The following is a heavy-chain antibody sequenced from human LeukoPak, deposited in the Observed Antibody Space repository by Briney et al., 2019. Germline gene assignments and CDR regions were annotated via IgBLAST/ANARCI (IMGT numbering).Heavy chain of an antibody. CDR1: GYSFISYW. CDR3: ARGPDVAVAGASDY. J-gene: IGHJ4*02. D-gene: IGHD6-19*01. Sequence: PGESLKISCKGSGYSFISYWIGWVRQMPGKGLEWMGTIYPGNSDTRYSPSFQGQVTISADKSISTAYLQWSGLKASDTAMYYCARGPDVAVAGASDYWGQGTLVTVSS. CDR2: IYPGNSDT. V-gene: IGHV5-51*01.